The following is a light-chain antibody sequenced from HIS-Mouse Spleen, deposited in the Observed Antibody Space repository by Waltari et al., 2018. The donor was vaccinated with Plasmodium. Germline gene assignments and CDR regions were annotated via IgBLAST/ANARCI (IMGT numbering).Light chain of an antibody. CDR3: YSTDSSGNHRV. CDR2: EDS. J-gene: IGLJ3*02. CDR1: ALPTKY. V-gene: IGLV3-10*01. Sequence: SYELTQPPSVSVSPGQTARITCSGDALPTKYAYWYQQKSGQAPVLVIYEDSKRPSGSPERFSGSSSGKMATLTISGAQVEDEADYYCYSTDSSGNHRVFGGGTKLTVL.